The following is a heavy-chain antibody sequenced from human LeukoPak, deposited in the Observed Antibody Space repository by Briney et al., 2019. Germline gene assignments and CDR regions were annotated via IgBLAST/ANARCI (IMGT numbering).Heavy chain of an antibody. CDR1: GYTFTSYY. CDR2: INPSGGST. D-gene: IGHD3-3*01. CDR3: ARDMGLTYYDFWSGYNWFDP. V-gene: IGHV1-46*01. Sequence: GASVKVFCKASGYTFTSYYMHWVRQAPGQGLEWMGIINPSGGSTSYAQKFQGRVTMTRDTSTSTVYMELSSLRSEDTAVYYCARDMGLTYYDFWSGYNWFDPWGQGTLVTVSS. J-gene: IGHJ5*02.